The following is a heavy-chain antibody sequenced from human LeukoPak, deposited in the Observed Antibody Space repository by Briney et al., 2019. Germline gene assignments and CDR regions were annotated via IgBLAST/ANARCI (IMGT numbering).Heavy chain of an antibody. J-gene: IGHJ4*02. Sequence: SETLSLTCAVYGGSFSGYYWSWIRQPPGKGLEWIGYIYHSGSTKYNPSLKSRVTISVDTSKNQFSLKLSSVTAADTAVYYCARDGYSGNDGLWGQGSLVTVSS. V-gene: IGHV4-59*01. CDR1: GGSFSGYY. CDR2: IYHSGST. D-gene: IGHD5-12*01. CDR3: ARDGYSGNDGL.